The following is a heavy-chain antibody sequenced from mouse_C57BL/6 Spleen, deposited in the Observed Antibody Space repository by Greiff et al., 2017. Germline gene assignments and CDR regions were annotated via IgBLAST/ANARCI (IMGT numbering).Heavy chain of an antibody. CDR2: IHPNSGST. CDR1: GYTFTSYW. J-gene: IGHJ2*01. Sequence: VQLQQPGAELVKPGASVKLSCKASGYTFTSYWMHWVKQRPGQGLEWIGMIHPNSGSTNYNEKFKSKATLTVDKSSSTAYMQLSSLTSEDSAVYYCARSRPYYYGSSPFDYWGQGTTLTVSS. CDR3: ARSRPYYYGSSPFDY. D-gene: IGHD1-1*01. V-gene: IGHV1-64*01.